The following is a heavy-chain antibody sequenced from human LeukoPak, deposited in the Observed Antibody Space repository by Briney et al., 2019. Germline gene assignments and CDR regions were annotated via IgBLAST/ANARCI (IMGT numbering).Heavy chain of an antibody. CDR2: IYTSGST. D-gene: IGHD3-10*01. CDR3: ARDQGTMVRGCGVIPGWYFDL. CDR1: GGSISSYY. Sequence: SETLSLTCTVSGGSISSYYWNWIRQPAGKGLEWIGRIYTSGSTNYNTSLKSRVTMSVDTSKNQFSLNLRSVTAADTAVYYCARDQGTMVRGCGVIPGWYFDLWGRGTLVTVSS. V-gene: IGHV4-4*07. J-gene: IGHJ2*01.